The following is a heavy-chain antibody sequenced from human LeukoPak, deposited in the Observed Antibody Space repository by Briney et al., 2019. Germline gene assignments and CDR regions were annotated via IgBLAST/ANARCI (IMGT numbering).Heavy chain of an antibody. V-gene: IGHV3-48*03. CDR3: AELGITMIGGV. CDR1: GFTFSSYE. D-gene: IGHD3-10*02. Sequence: GGSLRLSCAASGFTFSSYEMNWVRQAAGKGLKWVSYISSSGSTIYYADTVKGRFTISRDNAKNSLYLQMNSLRAEDTAVYYCAELGITMIGGVWGKGTTVTISS. CDR2: ISSSGSTI. J-gene: IGHJ6*04.